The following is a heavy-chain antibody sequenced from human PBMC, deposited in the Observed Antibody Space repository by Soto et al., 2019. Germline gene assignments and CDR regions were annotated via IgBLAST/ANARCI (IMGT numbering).Heavy chain of an antibody. CDR1: GYTLTELS. J-gene: IGHJ3*02. CDR2: FGPEDGET. Sequence: SPVKGSCKVSGYTLTELSMDWGRPAPGKGLEGMGGFGPEDGETIYAQKFQGRVTMTEDTSTDTAYMELSSLRSEDTAVYYCATGWGVLSGAFDIWG. CDR3: ATGWGVLSGAFDI. D-gene: IGHD2-21*01. V-gene: IGHV1-24*01.